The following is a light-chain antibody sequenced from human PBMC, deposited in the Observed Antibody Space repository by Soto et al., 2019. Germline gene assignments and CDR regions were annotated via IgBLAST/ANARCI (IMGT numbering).Light chain of an antibody. Sequence: QSALTQPPSASGSPGQSVTISCTGTSSDVGGYNYVSWYQQHPGKAPKLMIYEVNKRPSGVPDRFSASKSGNTASLTVSGLQAEDEADYYCSSYAGGNILFGTGTKLTVL. CDR2: EVN. CDR1: SSDVGGYNY. J-gene: IGLJ1*01. CDR3: SSYAGGNIL. V-gene: IGLV2-8*01.